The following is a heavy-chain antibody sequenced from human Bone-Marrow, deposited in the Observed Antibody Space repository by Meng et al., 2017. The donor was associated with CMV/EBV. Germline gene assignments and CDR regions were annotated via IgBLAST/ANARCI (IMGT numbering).Heavy chain of an antibody. CDR1: GGSISSSRYY. CDR2: IYYSGST. D-gene: IGHD6-6*01. Sequence: SETLSLTCTVSGGSISSSRYYWGWIRQPPGKGLEWIGSIYYSGSTYYNPSLKSRVTVSVDTSKNQFSLKLSSVTAADTAVYYCARGSDGSSSSAWFDPWGQGTLVTVSS. V-gene: IGHV4-39*07. CDR3: ARGSDGSSSSAWFDP. J-gene: IGHJ5*02.